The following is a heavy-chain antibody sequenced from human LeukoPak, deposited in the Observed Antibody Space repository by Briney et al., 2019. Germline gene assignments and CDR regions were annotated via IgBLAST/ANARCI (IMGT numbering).Heavy chain of an antibody. CDR1: GGSFSGYY. D-gene: IGHD1-26*01. CDR3: ARGGDSGSYLHFFDY. V-gene: IGHV4-59*01. Sequence: SETLSLTCAVYGGSFSGYYWSWIRQPPGKGLEWSGYIYYSGSTNYNPSLKSRVTISVDTSKNQFSLKLSSVTAADTALYYCARGGDSGSYLHFFDYWGQGSLVTVSS. J-gene: IGHJ4*02. CDR2: IYYSGST.